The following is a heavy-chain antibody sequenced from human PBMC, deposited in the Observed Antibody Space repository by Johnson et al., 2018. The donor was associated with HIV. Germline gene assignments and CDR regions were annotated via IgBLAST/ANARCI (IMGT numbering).Heavy chain of an antibody. Sequence: VQLVESGGGLVQPGGSLRLSCAASGFRFDEYAMHWVRQAPGKGLEWVSGISGNSATIGYADSLEGRLTISRDNAKNSLYLQVNSLRAEDTALYYCARDRRHYYDSSGYPDYDAFDIWGQGTRVTVSS. CDR2: ISGNSATI. D-gene: IGHD3-22*01. CDR1: GFRFDEYA. J-gene: IGHJ3*02. V-gene: IGHV3-9*01. CDR3: ARDRRHYYDSSGYPDYDAFDI.